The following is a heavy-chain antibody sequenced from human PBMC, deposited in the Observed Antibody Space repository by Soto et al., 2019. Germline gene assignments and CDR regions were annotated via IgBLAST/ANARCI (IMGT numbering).Heavy chain of an antibody. Sequence: GGSLRLSCSASGFTLSGRSMHWVRQAPGKGLEYVSGVSPDGNNEYYTDSVKGRFTISRDNSKNTLHLHMRSLRPEDTAVYYCAREAKSVAAFDYGDYDLYYFDYWGQGTLVTVSS. D-gene: IGHD4-17*01. V-gene: IGHV3-64D*08. CDR3: AREAKSVAAFDYGDYDLYYFDY. J-gene: IGHJ4*02. CDR1: GFTLSGRS. CDR2: VSPDGNNE.